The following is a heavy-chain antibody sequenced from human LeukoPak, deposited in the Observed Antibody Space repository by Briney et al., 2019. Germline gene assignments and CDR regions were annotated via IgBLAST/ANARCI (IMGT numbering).Heavy chain of an antibody. J-gene: IGHJ4*02. CDR3: ARDGFDWLHLDY. D-gene: IGHD3-9*01. CDR2: IYYTGTT. V-gene: IGHV4-59*01. Sequence: SETLSLTCTVSGGSISSYYWSWIRQPPGEGLEWIGYIYYTGTTNYNPSLQSRVTVSMDTSKNQFSLKLSSVTAADTAVYYCARDGFDWLHLDYWGQGTLVTVSS. CDR1: GGSISSYY.